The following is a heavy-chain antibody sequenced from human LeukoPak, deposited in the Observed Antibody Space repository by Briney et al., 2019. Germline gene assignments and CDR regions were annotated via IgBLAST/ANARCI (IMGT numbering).Heavy chain of an antibody. V-gene: IGHV3-30-3*01. Sequence: GRSLRLSCAASGCTFSSYAMHWVRQAPGKGLEWVAVISYDGSNKYYADSVKGRFTISRDNSKNTLYLQMTSLRAEDTAVYYCAGRGQQLVLYWGQGTLVTVSS. J-gene: IGHJ4*02. D-gene: IGHD6-13*01. CDR3: AGRGQQLVLY. CDR2: ISYDGSNK. CDR1: GCTFSSYA.